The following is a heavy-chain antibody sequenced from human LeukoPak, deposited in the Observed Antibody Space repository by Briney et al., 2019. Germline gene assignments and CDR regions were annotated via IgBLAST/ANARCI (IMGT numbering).Heavy chain of an antibody. V-gene: IGHV3-9*01. J-gene: IGHJ4*02. CDR3: AKVGRSSWSVRAGGDFDY. CDR1: GFTFDDYA. Sequence: GRSLRLSCAASGFTFDDYAMHWVRQAPGKGLEWVSGISWNSGSMGFADSVKGRFTISRDNAKNTLYLQMNSLRAEDTAVYYCAKVGRSSWSVRAGGDFDYWGQGTLVTVSS. D-gene: IGHD6-13*01. CDR2: ISWNSGSM.